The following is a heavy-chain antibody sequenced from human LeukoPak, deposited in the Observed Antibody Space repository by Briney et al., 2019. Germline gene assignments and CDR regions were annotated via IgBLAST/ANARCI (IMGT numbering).Heavy chain of an antibody. D-gene: IGHD5-12*01. V-gene: IGHV3-30*02. Sequence: GGSLRLSCAASGFTFSSYGMHWVRQAPGKGLEWVAFIRYDGSNKYYADSVKGRFTISRDNSKNTLYLQMNSLRAEDTAVYYCAKTHTPGVWLRSSFDYWGQGTLVTVSS. CDR2: IRYDGSNK. CDR3: AKTHTPGVWLRSSFDY. J-gene: IGHJ4*02. CDR1: GFTFSSYG.